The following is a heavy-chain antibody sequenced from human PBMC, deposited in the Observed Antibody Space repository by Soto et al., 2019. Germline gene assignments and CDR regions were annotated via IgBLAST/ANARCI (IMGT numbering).Heavy chain of an antibody. V-gene: IGHV3-15*01. J-gene: IGHJ4*02. Sequence: PGGSLRLSCAASGFTFSNAWMAWVRQAPGRGLEWVGRIRSKTEGGTTDYAAPVKGRFTISRDDSKNTLYLQMNSLNAEDTAVYYCTKDGFHSRFDSWGQGTQVTVSS. CDR3: TKDGFHSRFDS. D-gene: IGHD6-13*01. CDR1: GFTFSNAW. CDR2: IRSKTEGGTT.